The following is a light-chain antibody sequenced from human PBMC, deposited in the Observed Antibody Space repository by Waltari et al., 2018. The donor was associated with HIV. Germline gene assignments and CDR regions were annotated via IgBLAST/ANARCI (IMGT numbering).Light chain of an antibody. J-gene: IGLJ2*01. Sequence: SYELTQPPSVSVSPGQTARITCSGDALPKQYAYWYQQRPGQATVLVMSKDSERPSGIPERCSGSSSGTTVTLTISGVQAEDEADYYCQSADSSGTWVFGGGTKLTVL. CDR3: QSADSSGTWV. CDR2: KDS. CDR1: ALPKQY. V-gene: IGLV3-25*03.